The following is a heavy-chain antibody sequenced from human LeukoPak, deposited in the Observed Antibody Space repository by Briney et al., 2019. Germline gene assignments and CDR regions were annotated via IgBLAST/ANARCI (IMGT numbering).Heavy chain of an antibody. CDR2: VAWDGGGT. Sequence: PGESLRLSCAASGFNFDDYTMHWVRQAPGKGLEWVSLVAWDGGGTFFADSVKGRFTVSRDNSKNSLSLYMNSLTTEDTALYYCVRGHGYNLEDYFDNWGQGTLVTVSS. CDR1: GFNFDDYT. J-gene: IGHJ4*02. CDR3: VRGHGYNLEDYFDN. V-gene: IGHV3-43*01. D-gene: IGHD5-24*01.